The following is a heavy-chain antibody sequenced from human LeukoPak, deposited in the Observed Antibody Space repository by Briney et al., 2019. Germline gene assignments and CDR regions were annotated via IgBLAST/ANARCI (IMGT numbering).Heavy chain of an antibody. J-gene: IGHJ6*02. CDR3: ARSRRLEWLFLDV. D-gene: IGHD3-3*01. Sequence: GGSLRLYCAASGFIVRSNFMSRLRQAPGKRLEWVSVIFSVGKPYYADSVKGRFTISRPNSNNMLFLQLDNVRVEDTAVYYCARSRRLEWLFLDVWGQGTTVIVSS. CDR1: GFIVRSNF. V-gene: IGHV3-53*04. CDR2: IFSVGKP.